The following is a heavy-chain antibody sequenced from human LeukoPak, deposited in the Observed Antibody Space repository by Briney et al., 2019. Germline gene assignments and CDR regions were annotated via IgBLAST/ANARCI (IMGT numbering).Heavy chain of an antibody. CDR3: ARDYGGGDYVKGYNWFDP. V-gene: IGHV1-69*13. CDR1: GGTFSSYA. D-gene: IGHD4-17*01. J-gene: IGHJ5*02. CDR2: IIPIFGTA. Sequence: ASVKVSCKASGGTFSSYAISWVRQAPGQGLEWMGGIIPIFGTANYAQKFQGRVTITADESTSTAYMELSSLRSEDTAVYYCARDYGGGDYVKGYNWFDPWGQGTLVTVSS.